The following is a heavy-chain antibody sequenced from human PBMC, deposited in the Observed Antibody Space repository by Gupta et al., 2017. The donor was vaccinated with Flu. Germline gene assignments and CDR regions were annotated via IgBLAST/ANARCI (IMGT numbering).Heavy chain of an antibody. D-gene: IGHD5-12*01. Sequence: QAQLVQSGAEVKKPGASVKVYCKASGYTFTGSYMHWVRQAPGQGLEWMGWINPNSGGTNYAQKFQGWVTMTRYTSISTAYMELSRLRSDDTAVYYCARDSGYDDYYFDYWGQGTLVTVSS. J-gene: IGHJ4*02. CDR1: GYTFTGSY. CDR3: ARDSGYDDYYFDY. V-gene: IGHV1-2*04. CDR2: INPNSGGT.